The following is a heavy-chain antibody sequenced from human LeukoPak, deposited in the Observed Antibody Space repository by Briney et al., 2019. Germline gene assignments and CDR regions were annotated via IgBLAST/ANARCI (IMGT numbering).Heavy chain of an antibody. CDR1: GFSFSTYE. V-gene: IGHV3-48*03. J-gene: IGHJ4*02. D-gene: IGHD2-21*02. CDR2: ISTSGSSV. CDR3: ARVGREVTTGYFDD. Sequence: GGSLRLSRVASGFSFSTYEMNWVRQAPGKGLEWVAYISTSGSSVYYADSLKGRFTVSRDNAKSSLFLQVDSLTVADTAVYYCARVGREVTTGYFDDWGQGTLVAVSS.